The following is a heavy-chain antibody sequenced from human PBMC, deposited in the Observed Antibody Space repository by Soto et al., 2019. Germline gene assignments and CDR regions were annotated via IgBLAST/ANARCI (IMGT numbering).Heavy chain of an antibody. D-gene: IGHD1-20*01. Sequence: QVQLVQSGAAVKKPGSSVKVSCKASGGTFSSYAISWVRQAPVQGLEWMGGIIPIFGTANYAQKFQGRVKITADKSTSTAYMELSSLRSEDTAVYYCARAHNWHHPVFGNYYYGMDVWGQGPTVTVSS. V-gene: IGHV1-69*06. CDR2: IIPIFGTA. J-gene: IGHJ6*02. CDR3: ARAHNWHHPVFGNYYYGMDV. CDR1: GGTFSSYA.